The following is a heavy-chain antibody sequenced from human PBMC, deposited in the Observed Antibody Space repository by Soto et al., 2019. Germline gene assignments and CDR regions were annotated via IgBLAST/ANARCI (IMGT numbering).Heavy chain of an antibody. Sequence: ASVKVSCKASGYTFTSYGISWVRQAPGQGLEWMGWISAYNGNTNYAQKLQGRVTMTTDTSTSTAYMELRSLRSDDTAVYYCARDGYCSSTSCPPYYCYYYGMDVWGQGTTVTVSS. V-gene: IGHV1-18*01. D-gene: IGHD2-2*03. J-gene: IGHJ6*02. CDR2: ISAYNGNT. CDR3: ARDGYCSSTSCPPYYCYYYGMDV. CDR1: GYTFTSYG.